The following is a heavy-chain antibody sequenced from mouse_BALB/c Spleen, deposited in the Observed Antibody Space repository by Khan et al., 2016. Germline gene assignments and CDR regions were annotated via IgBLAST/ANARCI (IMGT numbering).Heavy chain of an antibody. Sequence: EVKLLDSGGGLVQPGGSLKLSCAASGFDFSRYWMSWVRQAPGKGLEWIGEINPDSSTINYTPSLKDKFIISRDNAKNTLYMQVSKVRSEDTALYDCARRAVGYYGAWLVYWGQGTLVTVSA. D-gene: IGHD1-2*01. V-gene: IGHV4-1*02. CDR1: GFDFSRYW. CDR2: INPDSSTI. CDR3: ARRAVGYYGAWLVY. J-gene: IGHJ3*01.